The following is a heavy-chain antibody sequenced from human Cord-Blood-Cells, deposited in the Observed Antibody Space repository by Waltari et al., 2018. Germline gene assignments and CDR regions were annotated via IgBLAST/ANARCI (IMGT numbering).Heavy chain of an antibody. V-gene: IGHV1-3*04. CDR1: GYTFTSYA. CDR2: INTGNGNT. CDR3: GINNAFDI. J-gene: IGHJ3*02. Sequence: QVQLVQSGAEVKKPGASVKVSCKASGYTFTSYAMHCVRQAPGQRLEWVAWINTGNGNTKCSQKFQGRDTITRDTSASTAYMELSSLRSEDTAVYYCGINNAFDIWGQGTMVTVSS.